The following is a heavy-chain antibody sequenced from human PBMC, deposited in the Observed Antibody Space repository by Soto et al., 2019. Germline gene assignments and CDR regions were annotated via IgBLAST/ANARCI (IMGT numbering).Heavy chain of an antibody. V-gene: IGHV1-8*01. CDR3: ARGVPLRGYCSGGSCFNSYYGMDV. CDR2: MNPNSGNT. J-gene: IGHJ6*02. Sequence: VASVKVSCKASGYTFTSYDINWVRQATGQGLEWMGWMNPNSGNTGYAQKFQGRVTMTRNTSISTAYMELSSLRSEDTAVYYCARGVPLRGYCSGGSCFNSYYGMDVWGQGTTVTVSS. CDR1: GYTFTSYD. D-gene: IGHD2-15*01.